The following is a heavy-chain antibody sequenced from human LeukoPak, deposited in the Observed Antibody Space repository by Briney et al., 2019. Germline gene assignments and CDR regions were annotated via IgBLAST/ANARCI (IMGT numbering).Heavy chain of an antibody. V-gene: IGHV4-38-2*02. CDR3: ARGTYGYYMDV. J-gene: IGHJ6*03. Sequence: SETLSLTCSGSNYSISNSLYWGWLRQPPGKGLESIGSIYRSGSTFYNPSLKSRVTISLDTSKNQFSLKLSSVTAADTAVYFCARGTYGYYMDVWGKGTTVTVSS. CDR2: IYRSGST. D-gene: IGHD4-17*01. CDR1: NYSISNSLY.